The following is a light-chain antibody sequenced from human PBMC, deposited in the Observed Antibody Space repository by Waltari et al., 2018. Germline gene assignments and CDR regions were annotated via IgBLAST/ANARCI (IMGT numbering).Light chain of an antibody. CDR3: QQYGSSVLYT. CDR1: QSLTKRY. J-gene: IGKJ2*01. V-gene: IGKV3-20*01. CDR2: GAS. Sequence: VLTQSPGTLSLSPGESATLSCRASQSLTKRYLAWYQQKPGQAPRLLIYGASSRAAGIPDRCSGSGSGTDFTLTISRLEPEDFAVYYCQQYGSSVLYTFGQGTKLEIK.